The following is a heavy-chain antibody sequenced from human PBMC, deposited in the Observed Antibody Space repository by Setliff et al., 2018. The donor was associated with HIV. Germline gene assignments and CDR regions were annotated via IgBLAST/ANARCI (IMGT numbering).Heavy chain of an antibody. CDR2: ISGGGSIT. CDR1: GFTFNSYA. J-gene: IGHJ4*02. Sequence: GGSLRLSCAASGFTFNSYAMSWVRQAPGKGLEWVSGISGGGSITDYADSVKGRFSISRDNSKNTLYLQMNSLRVEDTAVYYCARTEEWWRPFDYWGQGTLVTVSS. V-gene: IGHV3-23*01. CDR3: ARTEEWWRPFDY. D-gene: IGHD2-8*01.